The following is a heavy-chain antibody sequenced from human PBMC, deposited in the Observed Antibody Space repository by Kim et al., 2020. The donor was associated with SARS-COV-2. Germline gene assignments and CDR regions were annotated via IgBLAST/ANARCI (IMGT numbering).Heavy chain of an antibody. J-gene: IGHJ4*02. V-gene: IGHV3-30*02. D-gene: IGHD3-10*01. Sequence: YFAGAVKGRFTISREDSKNTVFLQMNNLRPGDTAVYYCARFGDLLSFDYWGQGTLVTVSS. CDR3: ARFGDLLSFDY.